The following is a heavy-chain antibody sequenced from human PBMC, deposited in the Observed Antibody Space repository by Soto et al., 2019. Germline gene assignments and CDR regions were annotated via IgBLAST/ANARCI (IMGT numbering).Heavy chain of an antibody. CDR2: IFRTGST. V-gene: IGHV4-4*02. CDR1: GGSIRSETW. J-gene: IGHJ4*02. Sequence: QVQLQESRPGLVKPSETLSLTCAVSGGSIRSETWWSWVRQPPGKGLEWIGEIFRTGSTNYNPSLKSRVTISLDKSKNQFSLKLSSVTAADTAVYYCARVAPALDYWGQGTLVTVSS. CDR3: ARVAPALDY.